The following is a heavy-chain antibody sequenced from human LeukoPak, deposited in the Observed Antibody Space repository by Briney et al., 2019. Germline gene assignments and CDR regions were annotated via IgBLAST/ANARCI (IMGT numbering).Heavy chain of an antibody. CDR3: TRRAAALDAFDI. CDR2: IKSDGSST. D-gene: IGHD6-13*01. V-gene: IGHV3-74*01. Sequence: GGSLRLSCAASGFTFSSYWVHWVRQAPGKGLVWVSRIKSDGSSTTYADSVEGRFTISRDNAKNTLYLQMNSLRAEDTAVYYCTRRAAALDAFDIWGQGTMVTVSS. J-gene: IGHJ3*02. CDR1: GFTFSSYW.